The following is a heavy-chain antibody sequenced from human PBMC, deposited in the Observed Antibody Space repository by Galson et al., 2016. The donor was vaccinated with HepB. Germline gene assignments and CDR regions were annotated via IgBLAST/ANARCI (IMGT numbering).Heavy chain of an antibody. V-gene: IGHV3-53*01. J-gene: IGHJ6*03. Sequence: SLRLSCAASGFTVSSNYLSWVRQAPGKGLEWVSVIYSGGSTYYADSVRGRFTISRDNSNNILYLQMNSLRAEDTAVYYCAKNKATARVWGHYLYYMDVRGKGTTVPLS. CDR1: GFTVSSNY. D-gene: IGHD3-16*01. CDR2: IYSGGST. CDR3: AKNKATARVWGHYLYYMDV.